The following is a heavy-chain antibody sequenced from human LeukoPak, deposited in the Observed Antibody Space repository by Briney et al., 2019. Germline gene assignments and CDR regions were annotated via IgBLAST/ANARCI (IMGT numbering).Heavy chain of an antibody. Sequence: GASVKVSCKASGYTFTSYAMHWVRQAPGQRLEWMGWINAGNGNTKYSQKFQGRVTITRDTSASTAYMELSSLRSEDTAVYYCARVGSVGSSSWYVTRNNWFDPWGQGTLVTVSS. CDR1: GYTFTSYA. V-gene: IGHV1-3*01. CDR2: INAGNGNT. J-gene: IGHJ5*02. CDR3: ARVGSVGSSSWYVTRNNWFDP. D-gene: IGHD6-13*01.